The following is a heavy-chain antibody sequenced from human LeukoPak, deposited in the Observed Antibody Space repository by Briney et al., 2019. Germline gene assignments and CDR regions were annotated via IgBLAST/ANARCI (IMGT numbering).Heavy chain of an antibody. CDR2: IIPIFGTA. CDR1: GYTFTSYD. D-gene: IGHD3-10*01. J-gene: IGHJ3*02. Sequence: ASVKVSCKASGYTFTSYDINWVRQAPGQGLEWMGGIIPIFGTANYAQKFQGRVTITRDTSASTAYMELSSLRSEDTAVYYCARELLWFGELFPQGAFDIWGQGTMVTVSS. CDR3: ARELLWFGELFPQGAFDI. V-gene: IGHV1-69*05.